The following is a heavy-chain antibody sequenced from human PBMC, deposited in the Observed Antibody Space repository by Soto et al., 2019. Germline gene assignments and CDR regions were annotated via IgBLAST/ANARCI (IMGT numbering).Heavy chain of an antibody. V-gene: IGHV1-46*01. Sequence: ASVKVSCKASGYTFTSYYMHWVRQAPGQGLEWMGIINPSGGSTSYAQKFQGRVTMTRDTSTSTVYMELSSLRSEDTAVYYCARERREGSMDYYGMDVWGQGTTVTVSS. J-gene: IGHJ6*02. CDR3: ARERREGSMDYYGMDV. CDR1: GYTFTSYY. CDR2: INPSGGST. D-gene: IGHD2-2*01.